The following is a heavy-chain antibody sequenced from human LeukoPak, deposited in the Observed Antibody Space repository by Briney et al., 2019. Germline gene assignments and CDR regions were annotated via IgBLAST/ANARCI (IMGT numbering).Heavy chain of an antibody. CDR2: ISYDGSNK. CDR3: ARGQSVGWEIGVCDF. V-gene: IGHV3-30*03. Sequence: PGGSLRLSCAASGFTFSSYGMHWVRQAPGKGLEWVAVISYDGSNKYYADSVKGRFTISRDNSRNTLYLQMTSLRAEDTAVYYCARGQSVGWEIGVCDFWGQGSLVTVAS. J-gene: IGHJ4*02. D-gene: IGHD1-26*01. CDR1: GFTFSSYG.